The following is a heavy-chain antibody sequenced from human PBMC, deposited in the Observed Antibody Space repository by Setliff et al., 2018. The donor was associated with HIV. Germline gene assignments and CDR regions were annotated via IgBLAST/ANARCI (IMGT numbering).Heavy chain of an antibody. D-gene: IGHD3-10*01. CDR3: ARLPYYVSGGVFDH. Sequence: GESLKISCQCSGFNFLAHWIGWVRQVPEKGLEWMGIVYPGDSDTRYNPSFEGQVTVSADTTITTAYLQLTSLKASDTAMYFCARLPYYVSGGVFDHWGKGTLVTVSS. V-gene: IGHV5-51*01. J-gene: IGHJ4*02. CDR2: VYPGDSDT. CDR1: GFNFLAHW.